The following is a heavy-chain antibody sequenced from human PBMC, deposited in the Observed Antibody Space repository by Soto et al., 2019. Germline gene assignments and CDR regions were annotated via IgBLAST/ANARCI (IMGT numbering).Heavy chain of an antibody. Sequence: PSETLSLTFTVSGGSIGSVGYYWSWIRQHPGKGLELIGYIYYSGITYYHPSLKSRVTISVETSKNQFSLKLSSVTAAETAVYYCARSQGYYFHXWGQVTPVTVSX. CDR2: IYYSGIT. J-gene: IGHJ4*02. V-gene: IGHV4-31*03. CDR3: ARSQGYYFHX. CDR1: GGSIGSVGYY.